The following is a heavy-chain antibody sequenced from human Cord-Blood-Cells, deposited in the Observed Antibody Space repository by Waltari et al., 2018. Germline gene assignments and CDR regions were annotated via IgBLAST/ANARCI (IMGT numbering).Heavy chain of an antibody. Sequence: QVQLVQSGAAGKKTGASVKVSCQASGYTFTGSYLAWVRQAPGQGLEWMGWINPNSGGTNYAQKFQGRVTMTRDTSISTAYMELSRLRSDDTAVYYCARNWGSRAFDIWGQGTMVTVSS. CDR3: ARNWGSRAFDI. J-gene: IGHJ3*02. D-gene: IGHD7-27*01. V-gene: IGHV1-2*02. CDR2: INPNSGGT. CDR1: GYTFTGSY.